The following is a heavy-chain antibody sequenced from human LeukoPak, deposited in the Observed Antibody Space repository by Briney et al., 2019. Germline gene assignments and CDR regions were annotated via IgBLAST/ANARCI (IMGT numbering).Heavy chain of an antibody. Sequence: ASVKVSCKASGYTFTKYYIHWVRQAPGKGLEWMGGFDPEDGETIYAQKFQGRVTMTEDTSTDTAYMELSSLRSEDTAVYYCATVDYSSSWSNWFDPWGQGTLVTVSS. D-gene: IGHD6-13*01. CDR2: FDPEDGET. V-gene: IGHV1-24*01. J-gene: IGHJ5*02. CDR1: GYTFTKYY. CDR3: ATVDYSSSWSNWFDP.